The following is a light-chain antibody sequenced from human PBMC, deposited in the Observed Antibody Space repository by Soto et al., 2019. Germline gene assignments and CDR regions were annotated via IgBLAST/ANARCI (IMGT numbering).Light chain of an antibody. Sequence: VLTQSPGTLSLSPGERATLSCRASQTLSSRHLAWYQQKPGQAPRLLIYGSSSRATGIPDRFSGSGSGTDFTLTISRLEPEDFAVYYCQRYDRSSAFGQGTKVEIK. V-gene: IGKV3-20*01. CDR1: QTLSSRH. CDR2: GSS. J-gene: IGKJ1*01. CDR3: QRYDRSSA.